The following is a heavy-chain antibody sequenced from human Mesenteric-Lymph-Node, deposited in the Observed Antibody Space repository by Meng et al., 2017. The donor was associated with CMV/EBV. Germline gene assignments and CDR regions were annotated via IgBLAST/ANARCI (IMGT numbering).Heavy chain of an antibody. CDR2: INHSGST. CDR1: GGSFSGYY. J-gene: IGHJ4*02. V-gene: IGHV4-34*01. Sequence: QVPLHQGGAGLLKPSETLSVTCAVDGGSFSGYYWNWIRQSPEKGLEWIGEINHSGSTTYNPSFTSRIIISVDTSTNQISLNMSSVTAADTAVYYCARGSSYDILTGYFDYWGQGALVTVSS. D-gene: IGHD3-9*01. CDR3: ARGSSYDILTGYFDY.